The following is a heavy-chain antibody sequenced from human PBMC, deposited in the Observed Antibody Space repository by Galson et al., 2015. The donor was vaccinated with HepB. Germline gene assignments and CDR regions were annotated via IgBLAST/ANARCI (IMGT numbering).Heavy chain of an antibody. CDR3: ARLISSGWYSSYDY. CDR2: IYYSGST. V-gene: IGHV4-39*01. Sequence: ETLSLTCTVSGGSISSSSYYWGWIRQPPGKGLEWIGSIYYSGSTYYNPSLKSRVTISVDTSKNQFSLKLSSVTAADTAVYYCARLISSGWYSSYDYWGQGTLVTVSS. D-gene: IGHD6-19*01. J-gene: IGHJ4*02. CDR1: GGSISSSSYY.